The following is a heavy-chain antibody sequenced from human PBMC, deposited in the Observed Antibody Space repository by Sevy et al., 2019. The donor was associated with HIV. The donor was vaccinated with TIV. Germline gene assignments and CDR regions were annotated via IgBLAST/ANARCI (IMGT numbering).Heavy chain of an antibody. Sequence: ASVKVSCKVSGYTLTGLSMHWVRQAPGKGLEWMGRFDPEDGETIYAQNFQGRVTLTEDTSRDTAYMELSSLRYEDTAGYDGATAREYYQDSSGYLDFWGQGTLVTVSS. CDR1: GYTLTGLS. CDR3: ATAREYYQDSSGYLDF. V-gene: IGHV1-24*01. D-gene: IGHD3-22*01. J-gene: IGHJ4*02. CDR2: FDPEDGET.